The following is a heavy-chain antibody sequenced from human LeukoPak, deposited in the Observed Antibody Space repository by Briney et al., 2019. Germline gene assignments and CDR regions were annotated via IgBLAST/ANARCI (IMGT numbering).Heavy chain of an antibody. CDR1: GFTFSSYA. CDR2: ISASGDGT. D-gene: IGHD2-15*01. Sequence: PGGSLRLSCAASGFTFSSYAISWVRQAPGEGLEWVSAISASGDGTYYADSVKGRFTISRDNFENTLHLQMNSLRAEDTAVYYCAKSRDSRYDYFDYWGQGILVTVSS. J-gene: IGHJ4*02. V-gene: IGHV3-23*01. CDR3: AKSRDSRYDYFDY.